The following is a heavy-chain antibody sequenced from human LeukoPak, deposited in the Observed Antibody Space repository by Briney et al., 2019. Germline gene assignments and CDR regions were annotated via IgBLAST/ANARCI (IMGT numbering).Heavy chain of an antibody. CDR2: ISAYNGNT. J-gene: IGHJ3*02. V-gene: IGHV1-18*01. CDR3: ARDLLGIALHAFDI. Sequence: GASVKVSCKASGYTFTSYGISWVRQAPGQGLEWMGWISAYNGNTNYAQKLQGRVTMTTDTSTSTAYMELSSLRSEDTAVYYCARDLLGIALHAFDIWGQGTMVTVSS. CDR1: GYTFTSYG. D-gene: IGHD3-16*01.